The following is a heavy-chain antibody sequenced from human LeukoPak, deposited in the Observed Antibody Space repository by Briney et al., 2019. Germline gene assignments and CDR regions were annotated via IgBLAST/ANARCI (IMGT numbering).Heavy chain of an antibody. D-gene: IGHD5-18*01. J-gene: IGHJ6*02. CDR3: ARDVDTAAGFGMDV. Sequence: ASVKVSCKASEGTFSSYAISWVRQAPGQGLEWMGRIIPIFGIANYAQKFQGRVTITADKSTSTAYMELSSLRSEDTAVYYCARDVDTAAGFGMDVWGQGTTVTVSS. V-gene: IGHV1-69*04. CDR2: IIPIFGIA. CDR1: EGTFSSYA.